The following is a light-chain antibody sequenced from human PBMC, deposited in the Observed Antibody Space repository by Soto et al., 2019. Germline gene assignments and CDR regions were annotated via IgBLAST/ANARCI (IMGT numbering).Light chain of an antibody. CDR3: QQRSNWPGIT. V-gene: IGKV3-11*01. CDR1: QSVSSY. CDR2: EAS. J-gene: IGKJ5*01. Sequence: EIVLTPSPATLSLSPGERATLSCRASQSVSSYLAWYQQTPGQAPRLLIYEASNRATGIPARFSGSGSGTDFTLTINSLEPEDFAVYYCQQRSNWPGITFGQGTRLEIK.